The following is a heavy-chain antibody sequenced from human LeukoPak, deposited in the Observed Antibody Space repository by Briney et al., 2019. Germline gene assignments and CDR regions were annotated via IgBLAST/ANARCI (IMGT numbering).Heavy chain of an antibody. CDR3: ARAGLSGSGSYYRWLDYYYYGMDV. V-gene: IGHV4-59*01. CDR1: GGSISSYY. D-gene: IGHD3-10*01. J-gene: IGHJ6*02. Sequence: SETLSLTCTVSGGSISSYYWSWIRQPPGKGLEWIGYIYYSGSTNYNPSLKSRVTISVDTSKNQFSLKLSSVTAADTAVYYCARAGLSGSGSYYRWLDYYYYGMDVWGQGTTVTVSS. CDR2: IYYSGST.